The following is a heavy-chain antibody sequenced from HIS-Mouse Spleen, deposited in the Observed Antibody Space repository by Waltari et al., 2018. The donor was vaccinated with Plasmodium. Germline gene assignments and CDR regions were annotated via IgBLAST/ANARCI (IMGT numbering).Heavy chain of an antibody. CDR2: IYYSGST. V-gene: IGHV4-31*03. J-gene: IGHJ4*02. CDR3: ARSIAATVTFYFDY. Sequence: QVQLQESGPGLVKPSQTLSLTCTVSGGSISSGGYYWSWIRQHPGKGLEWIGYIYYSGSTYYNPSLKSRVTISVDTSKNQFSLKLSSVTAVDTAVYYCARSIAATVTFYFDYWGQGTLVTVSS. CDR1: GGSISSGGYY. D-gene: IGHD6-13*01.